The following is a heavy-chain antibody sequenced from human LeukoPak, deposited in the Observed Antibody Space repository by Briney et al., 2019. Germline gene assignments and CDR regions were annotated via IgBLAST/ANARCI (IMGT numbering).Heavy chain of an antibody. CDR1: GFTFSSYA. V-gene: IGHV3-30-3*01. J-gene: IGHJ4*02. CDR3: ARDSVGAADY. CDR2: ISYDGSNK. D-gene: IGHD2-15*01. Sequence: GGSLRLSCAASGFTFSSYAMHWVRQAPGKGLEWVAVISYDGSNKYYADSVKGRFTISRDNSKNTLYLQMNSLRAEDTAVYYCARDSVGAADYWGQGTLVTVSS.